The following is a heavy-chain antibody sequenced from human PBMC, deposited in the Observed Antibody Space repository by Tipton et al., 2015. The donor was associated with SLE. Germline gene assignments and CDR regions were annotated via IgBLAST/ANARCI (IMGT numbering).Heavy chain of an antibody. CDR2: IYTSGST. J-gene: IGHJ4*02. Sequence: TLSLTCTVSGGSISSSSYYWSWIRQPAGKGLEWIGSIYTSGSTNYNPSLKSRVTISVDTSKNQFSLKVSSVTAAGTAVYYCARRGGYTYGFNYWGQGTLVTVSS. CDR3: ARRGGYTYGFNY. D-gene: IGHD5-18*01. V-gene: IGHV4-61*02. CDR1: GGSISSSSYY.